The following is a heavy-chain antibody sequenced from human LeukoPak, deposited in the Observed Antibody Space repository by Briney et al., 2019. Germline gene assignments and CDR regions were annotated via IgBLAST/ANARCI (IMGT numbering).Heavy chain of an antibody. V-gene: IGHV1-2*02. CDR2: INPNSGGT. D-gene: IGHD5-24*01. CDR1: GYTFTGYY. J-gene: IGHJ3*02. CDR3: ARGRDGYNSAFDI. Sequence: ASVKVSCKASGYTFTGYYMHWVRQAPGQGLDWMGWINPNSGGTNYAQKFQGRVTMTRDTSISTAYMELSRLRSDDTAVYYCARGRDGYNSAFDIWGQGTMVTVSS.